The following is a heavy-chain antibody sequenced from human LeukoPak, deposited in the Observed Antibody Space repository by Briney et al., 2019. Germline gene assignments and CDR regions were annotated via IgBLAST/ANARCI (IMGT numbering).Heavy chain of an antibody. CDR3: ARAHVFGVAPGFP. D-gene: IGHD3-3*01. Sequence: GGSLRLSCATSGFTFNSYGMNWVRQAPGKGLEWVAVISYDGSNKYYADSVKGRFTTSRDNSKNTLYLQMNSLRAEDTAVYYCARAHVFGVAPGFPWGQGTLVTVSS. CDR1: GFTFNSYG. V-gene: IGHV3-30*19. J-gene: IGHJ5*02. CDR2: ISYDGSNK.